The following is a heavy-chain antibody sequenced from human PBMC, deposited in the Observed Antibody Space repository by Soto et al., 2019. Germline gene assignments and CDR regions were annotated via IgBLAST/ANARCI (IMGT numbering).Heavy chain of an antibody. D-gene: IGHD3-22*01. CDR2: IYQTGNT. CDR3: ARYPDRSGYRYNWFDP. CDR1: GGAVSSGDYS. J-gene: IGHJ5*02. V-gene: IGHV4-30-2*01. Sequence: QLQLQESGSGLVKPSQTLSLTCAVSGGAVSSGDYSWSWLRQPPGKGLELIGYIYQTGNTYYNPSLXSXVXIXXDKSKNQISRKLSSVTAADTAVYYCARYPDRSGYRYNWFDPWGQGTLVTVSS.